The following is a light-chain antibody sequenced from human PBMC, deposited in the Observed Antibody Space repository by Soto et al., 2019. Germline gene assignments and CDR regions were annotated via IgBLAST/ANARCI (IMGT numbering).Light chain of an antibody. CDR1: SSDVGGHNY. Sequence: QSVLTQPASVSGSPGQSITISCTGTSSDVGGHNYVSWYQQHPGRAPKLMIYEVSNRPSGVSNRFSGSKSGNTASLTISGLQPEYEADYYCSSYTSSSTYVFGTGTKVTVL. CDR2: EVS. CDR3: SSYTSSSTYV. V-gene: IGLV2-14*01. J-gene: IGLJ1*01.